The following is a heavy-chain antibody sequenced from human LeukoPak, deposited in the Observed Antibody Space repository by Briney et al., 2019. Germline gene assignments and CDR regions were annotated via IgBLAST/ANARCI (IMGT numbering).Heavy chain of an antibody. CDR1: GFSLTSNG. CDR3: ARDIRVRYMPMVRAVEYYQYHAMDV. CDR2: ISHDGNKK. V-gene: IGHV3-30*03. D-gene: IGHD3-10*01. J-gene: IGHJ6*02. Sequence: GGSLRLSCAASGFSLTSNGMHWVRQAPGKGLEWVAFISHDGNKKYYADSVKGRFTVSRDSSKSTLFLQMDSLRRDDTAVYYCARDIRVRYMPMVRAVEYYQYHAMDVWGQGTTVTVSS.